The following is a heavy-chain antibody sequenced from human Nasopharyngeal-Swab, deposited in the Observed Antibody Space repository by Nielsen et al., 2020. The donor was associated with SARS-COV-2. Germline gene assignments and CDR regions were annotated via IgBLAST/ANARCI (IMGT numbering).Heavy chain of an antibody. D-gene: IGHD6-13*01. J-gene: IGHJ4*02. V-gene: IGHV1-2*02. CDR2: INPNSGGT. CDR3: ARDPGSSWPHYFDF. Sequence: WVRQAPGQGLERMGWINPNSGGTNYAQKFQGRVTMTRDTSITTAYMDLSRLRSDDTAAYYCARDPGSSWPHYFDFWGQGTLVTVSS.